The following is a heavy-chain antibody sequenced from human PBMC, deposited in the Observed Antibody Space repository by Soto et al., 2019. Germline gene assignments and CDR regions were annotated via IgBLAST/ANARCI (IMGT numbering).Heavy chain of an antibody. J-gene: IGHJ3*02. CDR2: ISYDGGTT. CDR3: ARPHIKSAWNDGFDI. D-gene: IGHD1-1*01. Sequence: QVQLVESGGGVVQPGRSLRLSCAASGFTFDDYSMHWVRQAPGKGLEWVALISYDGGTTYYGDSVKGRFTISRDDSKNTLFLQMNSLRSEDTAVYYCARPHIKSAWNDGFDIWGQGQWSPSPQ. V-gene: IGHV3-30*03. CDR1: GFTFDDYS.